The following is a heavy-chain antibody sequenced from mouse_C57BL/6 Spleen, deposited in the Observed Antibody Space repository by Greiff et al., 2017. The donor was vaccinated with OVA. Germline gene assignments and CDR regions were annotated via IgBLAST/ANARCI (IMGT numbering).Heavy chain of an antibody. Sequence: QVQLQQSGAELVRPGASVKLSCKASGYTFTDYYINWVKQRPGQGLEWIARIYPGSGNTYYNEKFKGKATLTAEKSSSTAYMQLSSLTSEDSAVYFCARAVVAHYYAMDYWGQRTSVTVSS. J-gene: IGHJ4*01. D-gene: IGHD1-1*01. V-gene: IGHV1-76*01. CDR3: ARAVVAHYYAMDY. CDR2: IYPGSGNT. CDR1: GYTFTDYY.